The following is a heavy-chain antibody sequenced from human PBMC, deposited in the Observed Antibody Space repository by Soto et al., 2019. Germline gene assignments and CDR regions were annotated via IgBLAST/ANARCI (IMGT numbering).Heavy chain of an antibody. CDR2: IWYDGSNK. D-gene: IGHD3-3*01. V-gene: IGHV3-33*01. CDR3: ARSFWLPWDYYYGMDV. Sequence: GGSLRLSCAASGFTFSSYGMHWVRQAPGKGLEWVAVIWYDGSNKYYADSVKGRFTISRDNSKNTLYLQMNSLRAEDTAVYYCARSFWLPWDYYYGMDVWGQGTTVTVSS. CDR1: GFTFSSYG. J-gene: IGHJ6*02.